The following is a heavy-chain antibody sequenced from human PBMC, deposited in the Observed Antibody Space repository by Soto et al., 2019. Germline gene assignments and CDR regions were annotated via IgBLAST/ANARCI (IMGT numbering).Heavy chain of an antibody. J-gene: IGHJ4*02. CDR3: HGYGY. V-gene: IGHV3-53*01. Sequence: EVQVVESGGGLIQPGGSLRLSCEVSGFSVTANYMSWVRQAPGKGLEWVSVIYSGGSTYYIDSVKGRFSISRDISKITLYLQMNSLRAEDTPVYYCHGYGYWGQGTLVTVSS. CDR1: GFSVTANY. D-gene: IGHD5-12*01. CDR2: IYSGGST.